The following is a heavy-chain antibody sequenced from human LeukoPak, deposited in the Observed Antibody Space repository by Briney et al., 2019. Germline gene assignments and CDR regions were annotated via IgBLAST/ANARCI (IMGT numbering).Heavy chain of an antibody. V-gene: IGHV4-59*05. J-gene: IGHJ4*02. CDR2: IYYSGST. D-gene: IGHD3-3*01. CDR3: ARETYYDFWSGYYTAVSGYFDY. CDR1: GGSISSYY. Sequence: TSETLSLTCTVSGGSISSYYWSWIRQPPGKGLEWIGSIYYSGSTYYNPSLKSRVTISVDTSKNQFSLKLSSVTAADTAVYYCARETYYDFWSGYYTAVSGYFDYWGQGTLVTVSS.